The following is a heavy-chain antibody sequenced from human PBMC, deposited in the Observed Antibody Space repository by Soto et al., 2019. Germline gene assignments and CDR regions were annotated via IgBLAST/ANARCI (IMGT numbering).Heavy chain of an antibody. CDR2: INAGNGNT. D-gene: IGHD6-13*01. V-gene: IGHV1-3*05. CDR3: ARAPGGPGIAEY. CDR1: GYTFTSYA. Sequence: QVQLVQSGAEEKKPGASVKVSCKASGYTFTSYAMHWVRQAPGQRLEWMGWINAGNGNTKYSQKFQGRVTITRDTSASTAYMELSSMRSEDTAVYYCARAPGGPGIAEYWGQGTLVTVSS. J-gene: IGHJ4*02.